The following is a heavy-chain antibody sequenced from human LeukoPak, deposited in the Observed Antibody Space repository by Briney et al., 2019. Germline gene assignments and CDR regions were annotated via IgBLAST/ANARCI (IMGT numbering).Heavy chain of an antibody. J-gene: IGHJ3*01. CDR3: AREIAVTGTKAFDV. V-gene: IGHV1-2*02. CDR2: INPNSGGT. CDR1: GYTFTDYD. Sequence: ASVKVSCKASGYTFTDYDIHWVRQAPGQGLEWMGWINPNSGGTNYAQNFQGRVTMTRDTPISTAYMELSRLTSDDMAVYYCAREIAVTGTKAFDVWGQGTMVTVSS. D-gene: IGHD6-19*01.